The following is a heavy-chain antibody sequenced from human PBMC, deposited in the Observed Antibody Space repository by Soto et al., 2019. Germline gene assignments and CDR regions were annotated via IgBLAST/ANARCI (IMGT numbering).Heavy chain of an antibody. V-gene: IGHV1-18*01. Sequence: GASVKVSCKASGYTFTSYGISWVRQAPGQGLEWMGWISAYNGNTNYAQKLQGRVTMTTDTSTSTAYMELRSLRSDDTAVYYCARVGVYSNYDTYYYYYGMDVWGQGTTVTVSS. J-gene: IGHJ6*02. CDR3: ARVGVYSNYDTYYYYYGMDV. D-gene: IGHD4-4*01. CDR2: ISAYNGNT. CDR1: GYTFTSYG.